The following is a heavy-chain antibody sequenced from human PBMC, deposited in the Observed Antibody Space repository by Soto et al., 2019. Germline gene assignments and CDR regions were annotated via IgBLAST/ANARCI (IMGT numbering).Heavy chain of an antibody. CDR1: GYTFTSYD. D-gene: IGHD4-4*01. V-gene: IGHV1-8*01. Sequence: QVQLVQSGAEVKKPGASVKVSCKASGYTFTSYDINWVRQATGQGLEWMGWMNPNSGNTGYAQKFQGRVTMTRNTSXSXXYMELSSLRSEDTAVYYCARVTVTTSPYYYYGMGVWGQGTTVTVSS. CDR2: MNPNSGNT. J-gene: IGHJ6*02. CDR3: ARVTVTTSPYYYYGMGV.